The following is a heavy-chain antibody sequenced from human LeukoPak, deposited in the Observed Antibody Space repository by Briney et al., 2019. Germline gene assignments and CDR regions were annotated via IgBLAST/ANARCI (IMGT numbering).Heavy chain of an antibody. D-gene: IGHD3-16*02. J-gene: IGHJ4*02. V-gene: IGHV3-48*03. CDR3: ARADYDYVWGSYRQYYSDY. Sequence: GGSLRLSCAASGFTFSSYEMNWVRQAPGKGLEWVSYISSSGSTIYYADSVKGRFTISRDNAKNSLYLQMNSLRAEDTAVYYCARADYDYVWGSYRQYYSDYWGQGTLVTVSS. CDR2: ISSSGSTI. CDR1: GFTFSSYE.